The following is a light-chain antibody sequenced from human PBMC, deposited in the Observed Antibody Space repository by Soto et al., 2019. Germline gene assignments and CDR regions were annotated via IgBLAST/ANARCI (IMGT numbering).Light chain of an antibody. Sequence: EIVMTQSPATLSVSPGERATLSCRASQSVSSNLAWYQQKPGQAPRLLIYGASTRATGIPARFSGSGSGTVFTLTISSLQSEDFALYYCQQHDILPITFGQGTRLDIK. CDR3: QQHDILPIT. J-gene: IGKJ5*01. CDR2: GAS. V-gene: IGKV3-15*01. CDR1: QSVSSN.